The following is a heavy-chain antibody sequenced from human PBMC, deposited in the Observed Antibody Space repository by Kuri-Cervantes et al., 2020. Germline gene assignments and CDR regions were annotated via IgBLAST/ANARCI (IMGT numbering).Heavy chain of an antibody. D-gene: IGHD2-15*01. CDR2: ISYDGSNK. CDR1: GFTFSSYA. CDR3: ARGLGYCSGGSCPGNFDY. V-gene: IGHV3-30-3*01. J-gene: IGHJ4*02. Sequence: LSLTCAASGFTFSSYAMHWVRQAPGKGLEWVAVISYDGSNKYYADSVKGRFTISRDNSKNTLYLQMNSLRAEDTAVYYCARGLGYCSGGSCPGNFDYWGQGTLVTVSS.